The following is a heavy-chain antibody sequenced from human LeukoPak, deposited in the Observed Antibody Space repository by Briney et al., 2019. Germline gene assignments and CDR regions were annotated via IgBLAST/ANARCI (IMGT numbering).Heavy chain of an antibody. J-gene: IGHJ4*02. V-gene: IGHV1-2*02. D-gene: IGHD4-23*01. CDR2: INPNSGGT. CDR3: ARDSGYGGNSIDY. Sequence: GASVKVSCKASGYTFTGYYMHWVRRAPGQGLEWMGWINPNSGGTNYAQKFQGRATMTRDTSISAAYMELSRLRSDDTAVYYCARDSGYGGNSIDYWGQGTLVTVSS. CDR1: GYTFTGYY.